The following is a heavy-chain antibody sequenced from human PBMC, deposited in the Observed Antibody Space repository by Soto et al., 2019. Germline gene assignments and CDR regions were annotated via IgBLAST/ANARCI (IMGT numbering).Heavy chain of an antibody. V-gene: IGHV2-26*01. D-gene: IGHD3-10*01. CDR2: IFSNDAK. J-gene: IGHJ4*02. CDR3: ARIRGWGWLGPNGY. CDR1: GFSLSNARMS. Sequence: QVTLKESGPVLVKPTETLTLTCTVSGFSLSNARMSVSWIRQPPGKALEWLAHIFSNDAKSYSASLKNRLTISKDTSKRQVVLTMTKMDPVDTATYYCARIRGWGWLGPNGYWGQGTLVTVSS.